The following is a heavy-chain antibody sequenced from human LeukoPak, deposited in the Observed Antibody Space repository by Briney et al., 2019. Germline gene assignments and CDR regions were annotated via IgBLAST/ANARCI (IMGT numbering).Heavy chain of an antibody. Sequence: PSETLSLTCTVSGGSISSYYWSWIRQPPGKGLEWIGYIYYSGSTNYNPSLKSRVTISVDTSKNQFSLKLSSVTAADTAVYYCARDSGSYSVLFDYWGQGTLVTVSS. CDR2: IYYSGST. D-gene: IGHD3-10*01. J-gene: IGHJ4*02. CDR3: ARDSGSYSVLFDY. V-gene: IGHV4-59*01. CDR1: GGSISSYY.